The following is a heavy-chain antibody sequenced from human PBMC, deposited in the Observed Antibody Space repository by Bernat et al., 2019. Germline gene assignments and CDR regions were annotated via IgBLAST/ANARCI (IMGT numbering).Heavy chain of an antibody. Sequence: EVQLVESGGGLVQPGGSLKLSCAASGFTFSGSAMHWVRQASGKGLEWVGRIRSKANNYATSYDASVKGRFTISRDDSKSTAYLQMNSLKTEDTAVYYCTRRYYHDSSGYYQGDYWGQGTLVTVSS. CDR3: TRRYYHDSSGYYQGDY. V-gene: IGHV3-73*01. J-gene: IGHJ4*02. CDR2: IRSKANNYAT. D-gene: IGHD3-22*01. CDR1: GFTFSGSA.